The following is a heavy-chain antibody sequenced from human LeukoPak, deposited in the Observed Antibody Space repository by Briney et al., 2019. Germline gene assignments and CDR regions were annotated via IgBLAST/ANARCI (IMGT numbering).Heavy chain of an antibody. Sequence: KASETLSLTCAVSGGSISSYYWSWIRQPAGKGLEWIGRIYTSGSTNYNPSLKSRVTMSVDTSKNQFSLKLSSVTAADTAVYYCARVHPLVAGGWYFDLWGRGTLVTVSS. V-gene: IGHV4-4*07. J-gene: IGHJ2*01. CDR1: GGSISSYY. CDR3: ARVHPLVAGGWYFDL. D-gene: IGHD6-13*01. CDR2: IYTSGST.